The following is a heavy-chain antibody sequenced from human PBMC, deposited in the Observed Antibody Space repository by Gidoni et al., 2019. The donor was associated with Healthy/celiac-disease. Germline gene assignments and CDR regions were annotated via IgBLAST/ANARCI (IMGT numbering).Heavy chain of an antibody. CDR1: GFTFSSYG. CDR2: IWYDGSNK. Sequence: QVQLVESGGGVVQPGRSLRLSCAASGFTFSSYGMHWVRQAPGKGLEWVAVIWYDGSNKYYADSVKGRFTISRDNSKNTLYLQMNSLRAEDTAVYYCARGSGWYWNYFDYWGQGTLVTVSS. V-gene: IGHV3-33*01. J-gene: IGHJ4*02. D-gene: IGHD6-19*01. CDR3: ARGSGWYWNYFDY.